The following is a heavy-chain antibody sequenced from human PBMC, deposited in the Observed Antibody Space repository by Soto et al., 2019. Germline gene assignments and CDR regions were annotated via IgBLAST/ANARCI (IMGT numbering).Heavy chain of an antibody. Sequence: VQVVESGGTLVQPGGSLRLSCEVSGFDFPGFWMNWVRQAPGKGLEWVANINRGGSETNFLDSVKGRFTISRDNAKSTLYLQMNSLRVEDTAVYYCTRGGRDLDFWGQGTVVIVSS. CDR3: TRGGRDLDF. D-gene: IGHD2-21*02. CDR1: GFDFPGFW. CDR2: INRGGSET. V-gene: IGHV3-7*04. J-gene: IGHJ4*02.